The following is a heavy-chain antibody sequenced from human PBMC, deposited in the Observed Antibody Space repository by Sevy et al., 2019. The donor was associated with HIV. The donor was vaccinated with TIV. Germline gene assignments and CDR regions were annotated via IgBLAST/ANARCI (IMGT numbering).Heavy chain of an antibody. J-gene: IGHJ3*02. CDR3: ARATGTEAFDAFDI. Sequence: GGSLRLSCAASGFTFSDYSMNWVRQAPGKGLEWVSSISSSSYYIYYADSVKGRFTISRDNAKNSLYLQMNSLGAEDTAVYYCARATGTEAFDAFDIWGQGTMVTVSS. V-gene: IGHV3-21*01. CDR1: GFTFSDYS. D-gene: IGHD1-1*01. CDR2: ISSSSYYI.